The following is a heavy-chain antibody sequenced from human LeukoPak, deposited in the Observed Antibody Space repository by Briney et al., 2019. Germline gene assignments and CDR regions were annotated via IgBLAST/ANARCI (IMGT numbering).Heavy chain of an antibody. CDR1: GFTFNSYT. CDR3: YTSITDY. D-gene: IGHD2-21*01. Sequence: GGSLRLSCAASGFTFNSYTMSWVRQAPGKGLEWVGRIRSKIDGGATDYAAPVKGRFTISRDDSKNTLYLQINSLKIEDTAMYYCYTSITDYWGQGTLVTVSS. CDR2: IRSKIDGGAT. J-gene: IGHJ4*02. V-gene: IGHV3-15*01.